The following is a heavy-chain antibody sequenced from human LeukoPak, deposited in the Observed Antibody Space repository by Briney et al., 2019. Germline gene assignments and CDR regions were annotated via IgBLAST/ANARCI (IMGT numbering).Heavy chain of an antibody. CDR1: GFIFSNYA. J-gene: IGHJ4*01. Sequence: PGGSLSLSCAASGFIFSNYAISWVRQAPGKGLEWVSAIGGCDGGTYYADSVQGRFTFSRDNPKNTLYLQMNTLRVEGTAVYYCAKWGDYDILTGYYDSDYWGHGTLVTVSS. V-gene: IGHV3-23*01. D-gene: IGHD3-9*01. CDR3: AKWGDYDILTGYYDSDY. CDR2: IGGCDGGT.